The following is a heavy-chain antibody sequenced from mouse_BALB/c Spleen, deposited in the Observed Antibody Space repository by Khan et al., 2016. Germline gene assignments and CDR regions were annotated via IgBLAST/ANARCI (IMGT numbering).Heavy chain of an antibody. CDR1: GFDFSRYW. V-gene: IGHV4-1*02. CDR2: INPDSSTI. Sequence: EVKLLESGGGLVQPGGSLKLSCAASGFDFSRYWMSWVRQAPGKGLEWIGEINPDSSTINYTPSLKDKFIISRDNAKNTLYLQMSKVRSYDTALYYCARAWYYGYLAYWGQGTLVSVSA. CDR3: ARAWYYGYLAY. J-gene: IGHJ3*01. D-gene: IGHD1-1*01.